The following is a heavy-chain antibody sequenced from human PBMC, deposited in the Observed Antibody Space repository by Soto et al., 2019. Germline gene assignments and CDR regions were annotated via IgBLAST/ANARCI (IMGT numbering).Heavy chain of an antibody. CDR2: ISASNGNT. D-gene: IGHD2-2*01. Sequence: QVQLVQSGAEVKKPGASVKVSCKASGYTFTSYGISWVRQAPGQGLEWMGWISASNGNTNYAQKPQGRVTMTTDTSTSTAYMELRSLRSDDTAMYYCARVGCSSTSCSLGPFDYWGQGTLVTVSS. J-gene: IGHJ4*02. CDR3: ARVGCSSTSCSLGPFDY. CDR1: GYTFTSYG. V-gene: IGHV1-18*01.